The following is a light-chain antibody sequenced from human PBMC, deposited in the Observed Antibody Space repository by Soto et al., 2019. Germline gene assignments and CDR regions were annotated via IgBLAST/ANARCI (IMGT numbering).Light chain of an antibody. V-gene: IGKV3-15*01. CDR1: HSVSTN. CDR3: HPYNDCST. Sequence: PTTGSVLRRERATLSVRASHSVSTNLTWYQQKPGQAPRLLMYGASTRATGVPARFSGSGSGTESTLTLGSLPSADFEVPYRHPYNDCSTFGQGTKLDI. J-gene: IGKJ1*01. CDR2: GAS.